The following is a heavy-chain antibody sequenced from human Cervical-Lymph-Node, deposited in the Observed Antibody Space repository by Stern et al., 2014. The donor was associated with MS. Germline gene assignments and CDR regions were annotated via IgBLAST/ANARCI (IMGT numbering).Heavy chain of an antibody. Sequence: VQLVQSGAEVKRPGSSVKVSCKASGGTFGNHAINWVRQAPGQGLEWMGGIIPRFETVDYAQRFHGRVTIIADGPTSTVSMELSSLKSDDTAVYYCARGSRYHDFWSAFYGHFEYWGQGTLITVSS. J-gene: IGHJ4*02. CDR1: GGTFGNHA. V-gene: IGHV1-69*01. D-gene: IGHD3-3*01. CDR3: ARGSRYHDFWSAFYGHFEY. CDR2: IIPRFETV.